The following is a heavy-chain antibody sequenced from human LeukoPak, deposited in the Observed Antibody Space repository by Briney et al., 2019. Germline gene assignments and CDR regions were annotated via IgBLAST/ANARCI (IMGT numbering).Heavy chain of an antibody. CDR1: GYSFTSYW. CDR3: ARQHQNYYDSSGYSDY. J-gene: IGHJ4*02. CDR2: IYPGDSDT. D-gene: IGHD3-22*01. V-gene: IGHV5-51*01. Sequence: GESLKISCKGSGYSFTSYWIGWVRQMHGKGLEWMGIIYPGDSDTRYSPSFQGQVTISADKSISTAYLQWSSLKASDTAMYYCARQHQNYYDSSGYSDYWGQGTLVTVSS.